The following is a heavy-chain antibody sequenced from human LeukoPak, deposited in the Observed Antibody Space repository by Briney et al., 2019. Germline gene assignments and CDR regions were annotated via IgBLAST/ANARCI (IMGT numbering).Heavy chain of an antibody. D-gene: IGHD3-22*01. CDR2: IWYDGSNK. V-gene: IGHV3-33*06. J-gene: IGHJ4*02. CDR3: AKGKGLYDSSGYYYHYFDY. CDR1: GFTFSGDG. Sequence: PGRSLRLSCAASGFTFSGDGMHWVREAPGKGLEGGAGIWYDGSNKYYADSVNGRFTISRDNSKNTLYLQMNSLRAEDTAVYYCAKGKGLYDSSGYYYHYFDYWGQGTLVTVSS.